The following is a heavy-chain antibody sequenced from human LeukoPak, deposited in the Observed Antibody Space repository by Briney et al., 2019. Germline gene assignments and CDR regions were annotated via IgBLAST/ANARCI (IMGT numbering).Heavy chain of an antibody. CDR2: ISYDGSNK. CDR3: ARDRVQIWSYVGTFDY. J-gene: IGHJ4*02. D-gene: IGHD5-18*01. Sequence: GGSLRLSCAASGFTFSSYGMHWVRQAPGKGLEWVAVISYDGSNKYYADSVQGRVTISRDISKNTLYLQMNSLRTEDTAVYYCARDRVQIWSYVGTFDYWGQGALVTVSS. CDR1: GFTFSSYG. V-gene: IGHV3-30*03.